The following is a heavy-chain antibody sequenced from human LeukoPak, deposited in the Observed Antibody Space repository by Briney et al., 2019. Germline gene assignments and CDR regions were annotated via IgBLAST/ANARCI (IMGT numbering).Heavy chain of an antibody. V-gene: IGHV3-15*01. CDR3: VTRVKSTGDY. J-gene: IGHJ4*02. Sequence: AGSLRLSCAASGFTFSHAWVNWVRQAPGKGLEWIGRIKTKTDGGTTEYAAPVKGRFTISRDDSKNTVYLQMNSLKTEDTALYYCVTRVKSTGDYWGQGTLVTVSS. CDR2: IKTKTDGGTT. D-gene: IGHD1-1*01. CDR1: GFTFSHAW.